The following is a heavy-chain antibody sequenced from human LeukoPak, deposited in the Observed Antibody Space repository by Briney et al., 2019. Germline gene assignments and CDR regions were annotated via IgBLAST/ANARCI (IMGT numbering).Heavy chain of an antibody. CDR2: INHSGST. Sequence: SETLSLTCAVSGGSFSGYYWSWIRQPPGKGLEWIGEINHSGSTNYNPSLKSRVTISVDTSKNQFSLKLSSVTAADTAVYYCARHMVRGVHAFDIWGQGTMVTVSS. V-gene: IGHV4-34*01. J-gene: IGHJ3*02. D-gene: IGHD3-10*01. CDR3: ARHMVRGVHAFDI. CDR1: GGSFSGYY.